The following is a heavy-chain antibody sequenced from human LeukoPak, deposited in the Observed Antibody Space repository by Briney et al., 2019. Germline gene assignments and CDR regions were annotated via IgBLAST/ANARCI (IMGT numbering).Heavy chain of an antibody. CDR2: IHHSGST. V-gene: IGHV4-59*08. J-gene: IGHJ6*03. Sequence: SETLSLTCTASGGSISNCYWSRIRQPPGKGLEWIGYIHHSGSTNYNPSLKSRVTISVDTSKNQFSLKLSSVTAADTAVYYCARLIPGIAVAGTTYYHYLDVWGKGTTVTVSS. D-gene: IGHD6-19*01. CDR1: GGSISNCY. CDR3: ARLIPGIAVAGTTYYHYLDV.